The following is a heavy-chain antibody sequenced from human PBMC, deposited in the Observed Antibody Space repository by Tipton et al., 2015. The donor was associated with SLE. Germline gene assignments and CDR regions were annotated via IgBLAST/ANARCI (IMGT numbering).Heavy chain of an antibody. Sequence: TLSLTCTDSGDSISNGDDYWSWIRQHPGKGLEWIGNIYYGGGNNNNPSLESLVTISLDTSKKQFFLKLNSVTAADTAVYYCARITDQNWFDPWGHGTLVALSS. CDR2: IYYGGGN. CDR3: ARITDQNWFDP. CDR1: GDSISNGDDY. V-gene: IGHV4-31*01. D-gene: IGHD3-16*01. J-gene: IGHJ5*02.